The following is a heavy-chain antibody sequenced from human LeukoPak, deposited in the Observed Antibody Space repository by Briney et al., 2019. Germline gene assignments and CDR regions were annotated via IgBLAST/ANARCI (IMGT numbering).Heavy chain of an antibody. Sequence: ASVTVSCKASGYTFTAYYMHWVRQAPGQGLEWMGWINPSSGGTDYAQNFQGRVTMTRDTSISTAYMELSRLRSDDTAVYYCARFDSSGYSLDYWGRGTLVSVSS. CDR1: GYTFTAYY. J-gene: IGHJ4*02. CDR2: INPSSGGT. V-gene: IGHV1-2*02. CDR3: ARFDSSGYSLDY. D-gene: IGHD3-22*01.